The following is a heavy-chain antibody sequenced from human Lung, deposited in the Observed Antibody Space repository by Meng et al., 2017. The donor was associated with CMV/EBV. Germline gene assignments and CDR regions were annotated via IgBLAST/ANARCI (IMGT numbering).Heavy chain of an antibody. CDR3: ARGAPGGLDF. D-gene: IGHD2-15*01. V-gene: IGHV1-18*01. J-gene: IGHJ4*02. CDR1: GYTFTTYG. CDR2: ISTYNGYT. Sequence: SCKASGYTFTTYGITWVRQAPGQGLEWMGWISTYNGYTNSAQSLRGRVTMTTDISTTTAYMELRTLRSDDTALYYCARGAPGGLDFWGQGTLVTVSS.